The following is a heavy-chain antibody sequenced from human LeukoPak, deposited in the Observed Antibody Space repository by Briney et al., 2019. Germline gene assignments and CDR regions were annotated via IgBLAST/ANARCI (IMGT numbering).Heavy chain of an antibody. V-gene: IGHV3-33*01. Sequence: GGSLRLSCAASGLNFNDYDMDWVRQAPGKGPEWVAVIWDDGSNKYYAESVKGRFTISGDISKNMLYLQMNSLRVEDTAVYYCARERGGQDWDFDLWGRGTLVTVSS. CDR2: IWDDGSNK. CDR1: GLNFNDYD. J-gene: IGHJ2*01. D-gene: IGHD3-10*01. CDR3: ARERGGQDWDFDL.